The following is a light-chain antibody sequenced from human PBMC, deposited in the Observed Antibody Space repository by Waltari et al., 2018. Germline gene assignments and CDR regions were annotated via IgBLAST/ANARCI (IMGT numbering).Light chain of an antibody. V-gene: IGLV1-40*01. CDR1: SSNIGAGYD. CDR3: QSYDSSLKV. Sequence: QSVLTQPPSVSGAPGQRVTISCTGSSSNIGAGYDVHWYQQLPGTAPKLLIYGNSSRPPGVPDRFSGSKSGTSASLAITGLQAEDEADYYCQSYDSSLKVFGGGTKLTVL. CDR2: GNS. J-gene: IGLJ2*01.